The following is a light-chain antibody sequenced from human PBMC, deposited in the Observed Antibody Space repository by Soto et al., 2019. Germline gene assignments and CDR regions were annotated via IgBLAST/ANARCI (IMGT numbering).Light chain of an antibody. Sequence: DIHMTQSPSSLSASVGDRVAITCRATQNIGSYLSWYQQKPGIAPKVLIFSASSLQSGVPSRFSGSGYGTEFTLTISSLQPEDFATYYCQQSYITPITFGQGTRLEIK. CDR3: QQSYITPIT. V-gene: IGKV1-39*01. J-gene: IGKJ5*01. CDR2: SAS. CDR1: QNIGSY.